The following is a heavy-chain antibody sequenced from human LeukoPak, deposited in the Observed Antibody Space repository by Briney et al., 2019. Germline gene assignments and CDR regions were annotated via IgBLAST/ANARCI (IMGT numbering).Heavy chain of an antibody. V-gene: IGHV3-23*01. CDR1: GLHFSGTA. Sequence: GGXLRLSCAASGLHFSGTAMSWVRQAPGKGLEWVSAISHDGMNAYYADSVKGRFTISRDNSKKTVCLEMSSLTAADTGVYYCAKDGAQYSSGPECDPRGQGALVTVSP. CDR3: AKDGAQYSSGPECDP. D-gene: IGHD6-19*01. J-gene: IGHJ5*02. CDR2: ISHDGMNA.